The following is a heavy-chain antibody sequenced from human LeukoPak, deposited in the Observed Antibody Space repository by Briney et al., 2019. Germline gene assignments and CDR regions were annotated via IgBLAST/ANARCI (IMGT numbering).Heavy chain of an antibody. CDR2: ISSSSSYI. CDR1: GFTFSSYS. D-gene: IGHD3-10*02. J-gene: IGHJ4*02. CDR3: ARAWDDCSGSYYPL. V-gene: IGHV3-21*01. Sequence: GGSLRLSCAASGFTFSSYSMNWVRQAPGQGLEWVSSISSSSSYIYYADSVKGRFTISRDNAKNSLYLQMNSLRAEDTAVYYCARAWDDCSGSYYPLWGQGTLVTVSS.